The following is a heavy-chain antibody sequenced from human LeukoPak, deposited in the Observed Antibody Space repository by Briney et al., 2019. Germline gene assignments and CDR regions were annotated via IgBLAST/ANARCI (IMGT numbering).Heavy chain of an antibody. CDR2: IYYSGST. D-gene: IGHD3-22*01. Sequence: SETLSLTCTVSGGSISSGGYYWSWIRQHPGKGLEWIGYIYYSGSTYYNPSLKSRVTISVDTSKNQFSLKLSSVTAADTAVYYCARGDSIGYYSPSLDYWGQGTLVTVSS. J-gene: IGHJ4*02. CDR3: ARGDSIGYYSPSLDY. CDR1: GGSISSGGYY. V-gene: IGHV4-31*03.